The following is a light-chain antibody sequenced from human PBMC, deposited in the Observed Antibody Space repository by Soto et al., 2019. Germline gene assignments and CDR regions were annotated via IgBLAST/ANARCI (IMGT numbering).Light chain of an antibody. CDR1: SSDVGGYNY. CDR3: SSYAGSSNV. V-gene: IGLV2-8*01. J-gene: IGLJ1*01. Sequence: QSALTQPPSASGSPGQSVAISCTGTSSDVGGYNYVSWYQQHPGKAPKLMIYEVNKRTSGVPDRFSGSKSGNTASLTVSGIQAEDEADYYCSSYAGSSNVFGTGTKLTVL. CDR2: EVN.